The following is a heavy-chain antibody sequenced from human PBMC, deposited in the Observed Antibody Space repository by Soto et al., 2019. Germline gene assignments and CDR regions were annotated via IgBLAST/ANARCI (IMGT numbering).Heavy chain of an antibody. CDR1: GFTFSSYA. D-gene: IGHD1-26*01. CDR3: ARRSSGSYYEY. Sequence: EVQLLESGGGLVQPGGSLRLSCAASGFTFSSYAMRWVRLAPVKGLEWVSAISGSGDSTNYADSVKGRFTISRDNSKNTLYLQMNSLRAEDTAEYYCARRSSGSYYEYWGQGTLVTVSS. V-gene: IGHV3-23*01. CDR2: ISGSGDST. J-gene: IGHJ4*02.